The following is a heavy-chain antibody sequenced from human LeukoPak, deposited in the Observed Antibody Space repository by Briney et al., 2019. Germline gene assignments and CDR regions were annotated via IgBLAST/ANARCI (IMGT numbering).Heavy chain of an antibody. Sequence: ASVKVSCKASGGTFSSYAISWVRQAPGQGLEWMGGIIPIFGTANYAQKFQGRVTMTEDTSTDTAYMELSSLRSEDTAVYYCATFIPYYYDSQGFDYWGQGTLVTVSS. CDR3: ATFIPYYYDSQGFDY. CDR1: GGTFSSYA. V-gene: IGHV1-69*06. D-gene: IGHD3-22*01. CDR2: IIPIFGTA. J-gene: IGHJ4*02.